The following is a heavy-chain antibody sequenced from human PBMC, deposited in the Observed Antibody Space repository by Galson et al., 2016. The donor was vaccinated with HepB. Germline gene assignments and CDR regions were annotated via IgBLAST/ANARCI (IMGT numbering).Heavy chain of an antibody. CDR1: GFTVSTNY. CDR2: IYSGGTT. Sequence: SLRLSCAASGFTVSTNYITWVRQPPGKGLEWVSLIYSGGTTYYADSVKGRFTISRDNSKNTLYLQMNSLRAEDTAVYYCARDLGYCGGDCYKGALMDWGQGALVTVSS. CDR3: ARDLGYCGGDCYKGALMD. J-gene: IGHJ4*02. D-gene: IGHD2-21*02. V-gene: IGHV3-53*01.